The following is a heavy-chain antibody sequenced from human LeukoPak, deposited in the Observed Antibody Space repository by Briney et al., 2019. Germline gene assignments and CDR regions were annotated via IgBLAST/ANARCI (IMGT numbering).Heavy chain of an antibody. V-gene: IGHV4-59*01. CDR2: VYYSGTT. Sequence: PSETLSLTCSVSGGSISNYYWSWIRQPPGKGLEWIGNVYYSGTTYYNSSLKSRVTMSVDTSKNQFSLKLTSVTAADTAVYYCARGAIVTATLMFDSWGPGTLVTVSP. CDR1: GGSISNYY. CDR3: ARGAIVTATLMFDS. D-gene: IGHD2-15*01. J-gene: IGHJ4*02.